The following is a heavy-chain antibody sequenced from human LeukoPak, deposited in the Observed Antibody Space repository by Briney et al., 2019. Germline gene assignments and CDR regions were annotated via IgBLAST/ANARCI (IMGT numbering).Heavy chain of an antibody. Sequence: GGSLRLSCAASGFTFSSYWMSWVRQAPGKGLEWVANIKQDGSEKYYVDSVKGRFTISRDNAKNSLYLQMNSLRAEDTAVYYCARTYWYSSSWYGDYWGQGTLVTVSS. J-gene: IGHJ4*02. CDR2: IKQDGSEK. V-gene: IGHV3-7*01. CDR1: GFTFSSYW. D-gene: IGHD6-13*01. CDR3: ARTYWYSSSWYGDY.